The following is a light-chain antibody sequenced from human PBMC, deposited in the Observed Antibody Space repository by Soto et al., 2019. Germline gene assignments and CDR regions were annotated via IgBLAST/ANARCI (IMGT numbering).Light chain of an antibody. CDR3: SSYARTRIRL. CDR1: SSDVGYYNF. CDR2: EVT. Sequence: QSALTQPASVSGSPEQSITISCTGTSSDVGYYNFVAWYQQHPGRAPKLSIYEVTNRPSGVSDRFSGSKSGNTAALTISGLQAEDEADYFGSSYARTRIRLFGTGTKLTVL. J-gene: IGLJ1*01. V-gene: IGLV2-14*01.